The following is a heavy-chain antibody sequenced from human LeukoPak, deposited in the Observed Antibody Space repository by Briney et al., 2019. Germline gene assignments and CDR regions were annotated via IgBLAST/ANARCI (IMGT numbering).Heavy chain of an antibody. CDR2: IYTSGST. D-gene: IGHD5-24*01. Sequence: SETLSPTCTVSGGSISSGSYYWSWIRQPAGKGLEWIGRIYTSGSTNYNPSLKSRVTISVDTSKNQFSLKLSSVTAADTAVYYCARDSRDGLHYWGQGTLVTVSS. V-gene: IGHV4-61*02. CDR1: GGSISSGSYY. J-gene: IGHJ4*02. CDR3: ARDSRDGLHY.